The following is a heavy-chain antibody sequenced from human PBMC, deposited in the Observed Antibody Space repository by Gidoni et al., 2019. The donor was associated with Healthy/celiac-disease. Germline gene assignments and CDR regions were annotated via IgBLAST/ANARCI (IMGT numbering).Heavy chain of an antibody. J-gene: IGHJ6*02. CDR3: ARYNREGYNDYDGMDV. D-gene: IGHD1-1*01. CDR2: IHYSGST. V-gene: IGHV4-59*01. CDR1: GCSLRRYY. Sequence: QVHLQESGPGLVKPSETLSLTCTVSGCSLRRYYWSWIRQPPGKGLEWIGYIHYSGSTNYNPPLKSRVTISVDTSKNQFSLKLSSVTAADTDVYYCARYNREGYNDYDGMDVWGQGTTVTVSS.